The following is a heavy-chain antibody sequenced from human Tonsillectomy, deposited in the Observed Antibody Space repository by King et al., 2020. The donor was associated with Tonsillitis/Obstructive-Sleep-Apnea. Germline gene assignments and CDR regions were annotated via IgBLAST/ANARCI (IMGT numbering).Heavy chain of an antibody. D-gene: IGHD2-2*01. J-gene: IGHJ5*02. V-gene: IGHV5-10-1*03. Sequence: VQLVESGAEVKKPGESLRISCKGSGYSFTSYWISWVRQMPGKGLEWMGRIDPSDSYTNYSPSFQGHVTISADKSISTAYLQWSSLKASDTAMYYCARLGYCSSTSCENWFDPWGQGTLVTVSS. CDR3: ARLGYCSSTSCENWFDP. CDR1: GYSFTSYW. CDR2: IDPSDSYT.